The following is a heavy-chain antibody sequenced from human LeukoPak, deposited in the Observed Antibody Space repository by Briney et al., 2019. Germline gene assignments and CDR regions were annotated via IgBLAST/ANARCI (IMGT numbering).Heavy chain of an antibody. CDR2: ITSSSGSTI. Sequence: PGGSLRLSCAASGFTFSSYSMNWVRQAPGKGLEWVSSITSSSGSTIYYADSVKGRFTISRDNAKNSLYLQMNSLRAEDTAVYYCARHDSSAYDAWSYYFDYWGQGTLVTVSS. V-gene: IGHV3-21*04. CDR3: ARHDSSAYDAWSYYFDY. CDR1: GFTFSSYS. J-gene: IGHJ4*02. D-gene: IGHD3-22*01.